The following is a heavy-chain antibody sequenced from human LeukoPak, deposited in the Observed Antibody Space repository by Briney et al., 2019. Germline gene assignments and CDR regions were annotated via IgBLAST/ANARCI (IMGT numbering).Heavy chain of an antibody. V-gene: IGHV1-24*01. CDR2: FDPEDGET. CDR1: GYTLTELS. D-gene: IGHD3-3*01. Sequence: ASMKVSCKVSGYTLTELSMHWVRQAPGKGLEWMGGFDPEDGETIYAQKFQGRVTMTEDTSTDTAYMELSSLRSEDTAVYYCATGKQSSISALVDYWGQGTLVTVSS. J-gene: IGHJ4*02. CDR3: ATGKQSSISALVDY.